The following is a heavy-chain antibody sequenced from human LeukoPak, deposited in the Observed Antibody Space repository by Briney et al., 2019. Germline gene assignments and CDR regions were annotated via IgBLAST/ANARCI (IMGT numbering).Heavy chain of an antibody. CDR1: GGSFATFY. J-gene: IGHJ6*02. Sequence: PSETLSLTCAVYGGSFATFYWSWIRQPPGKGLEWIGEGIHGGRTNYNPSLKSRVTISVDTSKKQFSLQVRSVTAADTAVYYCARETWRYYYYGLDVWGQGTTVTVSS. V-gene: IGHV4-34*12. CDR3: ARETWRYYYYGLDV. CDR2: GIHGGRT.